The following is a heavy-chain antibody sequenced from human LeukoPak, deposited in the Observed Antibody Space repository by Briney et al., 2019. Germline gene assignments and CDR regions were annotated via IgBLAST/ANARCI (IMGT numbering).Heavy chain of an antibody. V-gene: IGHV3-21*01. Sequence: GGSLRLSCAASGFTFSSYSMNWVRQAPGKGLEWVSSISSSSSYIYYEDSVKGRFTISRDNAKNSLYLQMNSLRAEDTAVYYCARSLGQWLLDYWGQGTLVTVSS. CDR1: GFTFSSYS. CDR3: ARSLGQWLLDY. D-gene: IGHD5-12*01. J-gene: IGHJ4*02. CDR2: ISSSSSYI.